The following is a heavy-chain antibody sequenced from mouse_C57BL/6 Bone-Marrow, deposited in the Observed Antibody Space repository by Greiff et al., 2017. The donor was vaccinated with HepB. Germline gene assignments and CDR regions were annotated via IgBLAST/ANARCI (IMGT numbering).Heavy chain of an antibody. CDR2: ISDGGSYT. CDR3: ARDHSYFDY. Sequence: DVKLVESGGGLVKPGGSLKLSCAASGFTFSSYAMSWVRQTPEKRLEWVATISDGGSYTYYPDNVKGRFTISRDNAKNNLYLQMSHLKSEDTAMYYCARDHSYFDYWGQGTTLTVSS. CDR1: GFTFSSYA. J-gene: IGHJ2*01. V-gene: IGHV5-4*01.